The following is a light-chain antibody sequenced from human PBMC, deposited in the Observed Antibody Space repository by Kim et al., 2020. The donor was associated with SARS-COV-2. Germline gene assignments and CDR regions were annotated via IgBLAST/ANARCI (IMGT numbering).Light chain of an antibody. Sequence: LAPGERATLSCRASQGVGSRFLAWYQHRPGQPPRLLMYGASSRATGIPDRFSSSGSGTDFSLTINRLEPEDVAVYYCQHFGTAPYTFGQGTKLEI. V-gene: IGKV3-20*01. CDR3: QHFGTAPYT. J-gene: IGKJ2*01. CDR1: QGVGSRF. CDR2: GAS.